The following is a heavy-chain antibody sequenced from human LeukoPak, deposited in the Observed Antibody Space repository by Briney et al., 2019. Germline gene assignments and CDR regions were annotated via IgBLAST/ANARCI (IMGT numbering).Heavy chain of an antibody. CDR2: IKSDGGT. V-gene: IGHV3-74*01. J-gene: IGHJ1*01. D-gene: IGHD3-22*01. Sequence: GGSLRLSCAASGFTFSSYWMHWVRQAPGKGLVWVSRIKSDGGTNYADSVKGRFSISRDNAKNTLSLQMNSLRAEDTGVYYCARAPSEIGGYYPEYFRHWGQGTLVTVSS. CDR3: ARAPSEIGGYYPEYFRH. CDR1: GFTFSSYW.